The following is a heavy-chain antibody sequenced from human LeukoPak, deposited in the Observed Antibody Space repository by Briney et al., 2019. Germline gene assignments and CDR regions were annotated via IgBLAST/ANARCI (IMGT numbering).Heavy chain of an antibody. J-gene: IGHJ4*02. CDR3: VADPINFDF. CDR2: IYSSGNP. CDR1: GVSISGTTYC. Sequence: PSETLSLTCTVSGVSISGTTYCWAWIRQPPVKGLEWIGSIYSSGNPIYNASLKSRIAISVDTSQNKFSLRLNYVTAADTAVYYCVADPINFDFWGQGTLVTVSS. V-gene: IGHV4-39*07.